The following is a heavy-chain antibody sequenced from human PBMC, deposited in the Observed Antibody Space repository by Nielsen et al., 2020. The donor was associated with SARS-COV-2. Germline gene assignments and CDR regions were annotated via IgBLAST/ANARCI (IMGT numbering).Heavy chain of an antibody. Sequence: LSLTCAASGFTFSSCAMSWVRQAPGKGLEWVSAISGSGGSTYYADSVKGRFTISRDNSKNTLYLQMNSLRAEDTAVYYCAKDQGEMATKFPQYYFDYWGQGTLVTVSS. CDR2: ISGSGGST. CDR1: GFTFSSCA. D-gene: IGHD5-24*01. J-gene: IGHJ4*02. V-gene: IGHV3-23*01. CDR3: AKDQGEMATKFPQYYFDY.